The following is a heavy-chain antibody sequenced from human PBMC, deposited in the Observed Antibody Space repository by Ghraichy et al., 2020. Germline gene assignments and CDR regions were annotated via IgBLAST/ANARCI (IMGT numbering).Heavy chain of an antibody. Sequence: ASVKVSCKASGYTFTSYDINWVRQATGQGLEWMGWMNPNSGNTGYAQKFQGRVTITRNTSISTAYMELSSLRSEDTAVYYCARVYSYGRYYYYYYGMDVWGQGTTVTVSS. V-gene: IGHV1-8*03. CDR2: MNPNSGNT. D-gene: IGHD5-18*01. J-gene: IGHJ6*02. CDR1: GYTFTSYD. CDR3: ARVYSYGRYYYYYYGMDV.